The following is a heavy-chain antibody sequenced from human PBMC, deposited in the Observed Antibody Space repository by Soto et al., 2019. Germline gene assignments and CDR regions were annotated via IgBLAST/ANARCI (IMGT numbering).Heavy chain of an antibody. J-gene: IGHJ4*02. Sequence: QVQLQQWGAGLLKPSETLSLTCAVYGGSFSGYYWSWIRQPPGKGLEWIGEINHSGSTNYNPSLKSRVTISVDTSKNQFSLKLSSVTAADTAVYYCARGGTVVATAIHYFDYWGQGTLVTVSS. CDR1: GGSFSGYY. CDR3: ARGGTVVATAIHYFDY. D-gene: IGHD2-21*02. V-gene: IGHV4-34*01. CDR2: INHSGST.